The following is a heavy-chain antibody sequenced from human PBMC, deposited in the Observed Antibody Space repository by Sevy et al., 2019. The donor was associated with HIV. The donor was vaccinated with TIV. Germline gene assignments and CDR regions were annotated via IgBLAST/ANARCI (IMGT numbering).Heavy chain of an antibody. CDR3: AKGFCSGGSCPRDYYYYGMDV. J-gene: IGHJ6*02. Sequence: GGSLRLSCAASEFTFSSYAMNWVRQAPGKGLEWVSSISVSGRSTYYADSVEGRFTISRDNSKNTLYLQMNSLRADDTAVYYCAKGFCSGGSCPRDYYYYGMDVLGQGTSVTVSS. CDR1: EFTFSSYA. CDR2: ISVSGRST. D-gene: IGHD2-15*01. V-gene: IGHV3-23*01.